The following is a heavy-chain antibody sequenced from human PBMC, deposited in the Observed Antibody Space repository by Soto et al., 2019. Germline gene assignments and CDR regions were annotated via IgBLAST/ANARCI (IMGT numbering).Heavy chain of an antibody. CDR3: ARSHYYDSSGYYQIDY. J-gene: IGHJ4*02. Sequence: GASVKVSCKASGGTFSSYAISWVRQAPGQGLEWMGGIIPIFGTANYAQKFQGRVTITADESTSTAYMELSSLRSEDTAVYYCARSHYYDSSGYYQIDYWGQGTLVTVSS. CDR1: GGTFSSYA. CDR2: IIPIFGTA. D-gene: IGHD3-22*01. V-gene: IGHV1-69*13.